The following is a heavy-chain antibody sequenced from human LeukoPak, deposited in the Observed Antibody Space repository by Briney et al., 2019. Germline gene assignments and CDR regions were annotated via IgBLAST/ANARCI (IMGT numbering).Heavy chain of an antibody. J-gene: IGHJ5*02. CDR3: ARDRSLFWSGYPGGWFDP. CDR1: GFIFNNYA. D-gene: IGHD3-3*01. Sequence: TGGSLRLSCAGSGFIFNNYAMHWVRQPPGKGLEWVSGISWNSGSIDYADSVKGRFTISRDNAKNSLYLQMNSLRAEDTAVYYCARDRSLFWSGYPGGWFDPWGQGTLVTVSS. CDR2: ISWNSGSI. V-gene: IGHV3-9*01.